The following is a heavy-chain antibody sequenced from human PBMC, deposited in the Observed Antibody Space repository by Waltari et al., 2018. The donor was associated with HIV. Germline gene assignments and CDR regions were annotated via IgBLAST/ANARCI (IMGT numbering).Heavy chain of an antibody. CDR2: IGSSGSTI. CDR1: GFTFSSYS. D-gene: IGHD1-26*01. Sequence: EVQLVESGGGLVQPGGSLRLSCAASGFTFSSYSMNWVRQAPGKGLEWVSYIGSSGSTIYYADSVRGRFTISRDNAKNSLYLQLNSLRAEDTAVYYCARDYSGTYADFDYWGQGTLVTVSS. CDR3: ARDYSGTYADFDY. J-gene: IGHJ4*02. V-gene: IGHV3-48*01.